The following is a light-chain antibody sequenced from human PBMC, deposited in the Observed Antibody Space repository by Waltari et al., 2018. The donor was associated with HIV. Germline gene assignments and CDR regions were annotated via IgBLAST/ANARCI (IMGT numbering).Light chain of an antibody. CDR3: QSYDSSLSAYVV. J-gene: IGLJ2*01. CDR2: ANI. CDR1: SSNIGAGYD. Sequence: QSVLTQPPSVSGAPGQRVTISCTGTSSNIGAGYDVTWYQQLPGTAPKLLIYANIHRPSGVPDRFSVSKSATSASLAITGLQAEDEADYFCQSYDSSLSAYVVFGGGTKLTVL. V-gene: IGLV1-40*01.